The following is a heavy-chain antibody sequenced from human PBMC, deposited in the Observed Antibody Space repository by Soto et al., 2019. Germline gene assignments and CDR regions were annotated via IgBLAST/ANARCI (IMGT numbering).Heavy chain of an antibody. D-gene: IGHD3-3*01. Sequence: ASVKVSCKASGYTFTSYYMHWVRQAPGQGLEWMGIINPSGGSTSYAQKFQGRVTMTRDTSTSTVYMELSSLRSEDTAVYYCARDESRITIFGVAYYYGMDVWGQGTLVTVSS. CDR2: INPSGGST. CDR3: ARDESRITIFGVAYYYGMDV. J-gene: IGHJ6*02. V-gene: IGHV1-46*01. CDR1: GYTFTSYY.